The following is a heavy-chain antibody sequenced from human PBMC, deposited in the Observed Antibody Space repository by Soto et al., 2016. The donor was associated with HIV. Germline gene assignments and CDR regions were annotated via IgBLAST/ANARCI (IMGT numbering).Heavy chain of an antibody. CDR2: IYNNGST. D-gene: IGHD4-17*01. J-gene: IGHJ5*02. CDR1: GGSVSSGPYY. Sequence: QVQLQESGPGLVKPSQTLSLTCTVSGGSVSSGPYYWSWIRQHPGKGLEWIGYIYNNGSTYYNPSLKSRVTISVDSSKNQFSLRLSSVTAADTAVYYCARAPEAFDYGDLIWWFDPVGPGTWSSSPQ. V-gene: IGHV4-31*03. CDR3: ARAPEAFDYGDLIWWFDP.